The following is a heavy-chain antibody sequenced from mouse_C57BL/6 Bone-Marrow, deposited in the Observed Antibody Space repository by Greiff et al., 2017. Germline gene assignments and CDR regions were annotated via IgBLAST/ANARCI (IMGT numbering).Heavy chain of an antibody. J-gene: IGHJ4*01. CDR3: ARIELWDTSYYAMDY. D-gene: IGHD1-1*02. Sequence: QVQLQQSGPELVKPGASVKLSCKASGYTFTSYDINWVKQRPGQGLEWIGWISPRDGSTKYNEKFKSKATLTVDKSSSTAYMQLSSLTSEDSAVYYCARIELWDTSYYAMDYGGQGTSVTVSS. CDR1: GYTFTSYD. CDR2: ISPRDGST. V-gene: IGHV1-85*01.